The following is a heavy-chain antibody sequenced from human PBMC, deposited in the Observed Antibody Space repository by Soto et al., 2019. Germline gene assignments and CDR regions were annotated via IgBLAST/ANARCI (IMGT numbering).Heavy chain of an antibody. D-gene: IGHD3-10*01. CDR2: ISGSGDKT. CDR1: GFPFSSYA. CDR3: AKDRGITWVRGTAGYDY. J-gene: IGHJ4*02. Sequence: EVHLLESGGHLVQRGGSLRQSCAASGFPFSSYAMSWVRQAPGKGPEWVSAISGSGDKTFYADSVKGRFTISRDSSRYTLYLQMNRLRVEDTAVYYFAKDRGITWVRGTAGYDYLGQGTLVTVSS. V-gene: IGHV3-23*01.